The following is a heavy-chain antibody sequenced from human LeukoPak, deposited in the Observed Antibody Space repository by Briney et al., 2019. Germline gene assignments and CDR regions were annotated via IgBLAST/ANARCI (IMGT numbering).Heavy chain of an antibody. Sequence: GGSLRLSCVASGFTFSSTTMGCVRQAPGRGLEWVSSIIAIDGRTYYADSVRGRFTISRDNSKNTVYLQLNSLRAGDTAIYYCTKDRRGPAAGTWYFDSWGQGTLVTVSS. D-gene: IGHD6-13*01. J-gene: IGHJ4*02. CDR2: IIAIDGRT. V-gene: IGHV3-23*01. CDR3: TKDRRGPAAGTWYFDS. CDR1: GFTFSSTT.